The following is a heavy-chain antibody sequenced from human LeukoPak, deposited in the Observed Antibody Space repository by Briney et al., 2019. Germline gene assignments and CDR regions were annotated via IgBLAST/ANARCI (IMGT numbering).Heavy chain of an antibody. V-gene: IGHV6-1*01. D-gene: IGHD5-24*01. CDR3: ATSGGDRDGSSLEH. CDR1: GDTVSSNSAA. Sequence: SQTPSLTCAISGDTVSSNSAAWNWIRHSPTTGLEWLGRTYYRSKWYNDYAVSVKSRITINPDTSKNQYSLQLNSVTPEDTAVYCCATSGGDRDGSSLEHWGRGTLVTVSS. CDR2: TYYRSKWYN. J-gene: IGHJ1*01.